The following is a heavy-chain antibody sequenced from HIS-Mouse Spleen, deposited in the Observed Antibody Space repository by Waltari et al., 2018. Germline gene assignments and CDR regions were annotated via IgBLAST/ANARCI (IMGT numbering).Heavy chain of an antibody. CDR2: INHSRST. CDR3: ASGLGYFDL. V-gene: IGHV4-34*01. D-gene: IGHD1-1*01. Sequence: QVQLQQWGAGLLKPSETLSLTCAVYVGSFSGYYWSWIRQPPGKVLEWIGEINHSRSTNYNPALKSPVTLAVDTSKDQVSLKLSSVTAADTAVYYCASGLGYFDLWGRGTLVTVSS. CDR1: VGSFSGYY. J-gene: IGHJ2*01.